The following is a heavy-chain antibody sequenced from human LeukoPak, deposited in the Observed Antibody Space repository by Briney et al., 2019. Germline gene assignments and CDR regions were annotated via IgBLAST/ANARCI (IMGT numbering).Heavy chain of an antibody. J-gene: IGHJ4*02. Sequence: GGSLRLSCAASGFTFSSYSMNWVRQAPGKGLVWVSSISSSSSYIYYADSVKGRFTISRDNAKNSLYLQMNSLRAEDTAVYYCARDDTAMGKFDYWGQGTLVTVSS. D-gene: IGHD5-18*01. CDR1: GFTFSSYS. CDR2: ISSSSSYI. CDR3: ARDDTAMGKFDY. V-gene: IGHV3-21*01.